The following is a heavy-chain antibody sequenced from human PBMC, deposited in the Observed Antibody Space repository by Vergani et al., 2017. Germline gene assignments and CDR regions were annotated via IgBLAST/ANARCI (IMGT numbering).Heavy chain of an antibody. CDR3: AKGNLGYCSSTSCYMAFDI. J-gene: IGHJ3*02. CDR1: GFTFSSYG. CDR2: ISYDGSNK. D-gene: IGHD2-2*02. Sequence: QVQLVESGGGVVQPGRSLRLSCAASGFTFSSYGMHWVRQAPGKGLEWVAVISYDGSNKYYADSVKGRFTISRDNSKNTLYLQMNSLIAEDTAVYYCAKGNLGYCSSTSCYMAFDIWGQGTMVTVSA. V-gene: IGHV3-30*18.